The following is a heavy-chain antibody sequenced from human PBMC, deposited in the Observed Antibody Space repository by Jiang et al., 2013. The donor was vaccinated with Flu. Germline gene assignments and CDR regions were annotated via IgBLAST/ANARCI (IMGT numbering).Heavy chain of an antibody. J-gene: IGHJ4*02. CDR2: IYPGDSDT. D-gene: IGHD3-22*01. Sequence: GAEVKKPGESLKISCKGSGYTFTDYWIGWVRQMPGKGLEWMGIIYPGDSDTRYSPSFQGQVTISADKSITTAYLQWSGLKASDTAMYYCARTGYYDSSAYYYWGQGTLVTVSS. CDR1: GYTFTDYW. V-gene: IGHV5-51*01. CDR3: ARTGYYDSSAYYY.